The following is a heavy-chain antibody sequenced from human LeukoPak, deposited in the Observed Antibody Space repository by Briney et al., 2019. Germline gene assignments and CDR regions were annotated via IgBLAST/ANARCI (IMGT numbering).Heavy chain of an antibody. CDR2: ISAGGGST. CDR3: AKRQSGAVFDI. D-gene: IGHD3-10*01. CDR1: GFTFSSDA. J-gene: IGHJ3*02. V-gene: IGHV3-23*01. Sequence: GGSLRLSCAASGFTFSSDALNWVRQAPGKGLEWVSLISAGGGSTYYADSVKGRFTISRDNSKNTLYLQMNSLRAEDTAVYYCAKRQSGAVFDIWGQGTMVTVSS.